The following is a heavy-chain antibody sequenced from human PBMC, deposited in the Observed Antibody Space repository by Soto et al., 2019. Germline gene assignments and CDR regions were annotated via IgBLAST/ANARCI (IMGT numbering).Heavy chain of an antibody. CDR3: ARDPSPTLLWFGEQGDY. Sequence: ASVKVSCKASGYTFTSYYMHWVRQAPGQGLEWMGIINPSGGSTSYAQKFQGRVTMTRDTSTSTVYMELSSLRSEDTAVYYCARDPSPTLLWFGEQGDYWGQGTLVTVSS. CDR1: GYTFTSYY. D-gene: IGHD3-10*01. J-gene: IGHJ4*02. V-gene: IGHV1-46*01. CDR2: INPSGGST.